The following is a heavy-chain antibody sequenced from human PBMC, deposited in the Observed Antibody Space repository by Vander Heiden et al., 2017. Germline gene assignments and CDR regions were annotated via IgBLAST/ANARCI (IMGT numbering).Heavy chain of an antibody. CDR3: ARDGGNDGSDY. CDR1: GFPFSSYS. J-gene: IGHJ4*02. V-gene: IGHV3-21*01. Sequence: EVQLVESGGGLVKPGGSLRLSCAASGFPFSSYSMNWVRQAPGKGLEWVSSISSSSSYIYYADSVKGRFTISRDNAKNSLYLQMNRLRAEDTAVYYCARDGGNDGSDYWGQGTLVTVSS. D-gene: IGHD2-15*01. CDR2: ISSSSSYI.